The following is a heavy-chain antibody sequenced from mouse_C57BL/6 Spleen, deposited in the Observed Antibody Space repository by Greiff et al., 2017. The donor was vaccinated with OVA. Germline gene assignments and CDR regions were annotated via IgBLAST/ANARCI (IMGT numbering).Heavy chain of an antibody. CDR2: IDPENGDT. CDR1: GFNIKDDY. D-gene: IGHD1-1*01. CDR3: TGGSSLYAMDY. J-gene: IGHJ4*01. Sequence: EVKLQESGAELVRPGASVKLSCTASGFNIKDDYMHWVKQRPEQGLEWIGWIDPENGDTEYASKFQGKATITADTSSNTAYLQLSSLTSEDTAVYYCTGGSSLYAMDYWGQGTSVTVSS. V-gene: IGHV14-4*01.